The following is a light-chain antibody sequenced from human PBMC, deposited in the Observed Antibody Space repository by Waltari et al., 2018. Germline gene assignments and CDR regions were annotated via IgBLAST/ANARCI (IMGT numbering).Light chain of an antibody. V-gene: IGLV2-14*01. Sequence: QSALTQPASVSGSPGQSITISCTGTSSDVGGSNSVSWYQQHPGKAPKLMIYEVSNRPSGVSNRFSGSKSGNTASLTSSGLQAEDEADYYCSSYTSSSTVVFGGGTKLTVL. CDR3: SSYTSSSTVV. J-gene: IGLJ2*01. CDR1: SSDVGGSNS. CDR2: EVS.